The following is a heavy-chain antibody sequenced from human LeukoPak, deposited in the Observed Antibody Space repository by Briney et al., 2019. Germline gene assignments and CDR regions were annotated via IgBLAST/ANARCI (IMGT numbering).Heavy chain of an antibody. CDR2: ISSGGGSA. J-gene: IGHJ4*02. Sequence: GGSLRLSCAASGFIFSTYVMSWVRQAPGKGLEWVSGISSGGGSAYYAESVEGRFTISRDNSKEMLYLQMNSLRAEDTAVYYCAKTSGGNCWGQGTLVTVSS. V-gene: IGHV3-23*01. D-gene: IGHD6-25*01. CDR1: GFIFSTYV. CDR3: AKTSGGNC.